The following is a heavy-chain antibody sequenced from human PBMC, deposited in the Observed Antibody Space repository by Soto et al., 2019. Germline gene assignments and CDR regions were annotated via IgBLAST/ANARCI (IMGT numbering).Heavy chain of an antibody. J-gene: IGHJ4*02. V-gene: IGHV1-3*01. Sequence: ASVKVSCKASGYTFTSYAMHWVRQAPGQRLEWMGWINAGNGNTKYSQKFQGRVTITRDTSASTAYMELSSLRSEDTAVYYCARVQDYGDYVNYFDYWGQGTLVTVSS. CDR1: GYTFTSYA. D-gene: IGHD4-17*01. CDR3: ARVQDYGDYVNYFDY. CDR2: INAGNGNT.